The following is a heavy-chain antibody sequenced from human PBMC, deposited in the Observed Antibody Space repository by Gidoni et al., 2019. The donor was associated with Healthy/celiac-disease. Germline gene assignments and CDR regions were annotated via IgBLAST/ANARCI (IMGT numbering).Heavy chain of an antibody. CDR3: ATVVPQYSGSYYRLDY. Sequence: QVQLVKSGAEVKKPGASVKVSCKVSGYTLTELSMHWVRQAPGKGLEWMGGFDPEDGETIYAQKFQGRVTMTEDTSTDTAYMELSSLRSEDTAVYYCATVVPQYSGSYYRLDYWGQGTLVTVSS. CDR1: GYTLTELS. D-gene: IGHD1-26*01. J-gene: IGHJ4*02. V-gene: IGHV1-24*01. CDR2: FDPEDGET.